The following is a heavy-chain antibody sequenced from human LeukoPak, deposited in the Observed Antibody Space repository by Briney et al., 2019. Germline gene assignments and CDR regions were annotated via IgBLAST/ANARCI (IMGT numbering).Heavy chain of an antibody. CDR1: GFTFSRFT. Sequence: PGGSLRLSCAASGFTFSRFTMSWVRQAPGKGLEWVSGIYGSGGSTFYADSVKGRFIISRDNSKNTLYLQMNSLRAEDTAVYYCAKGGGSPTWVNDYWGQGTLVTVSS. CDR3: AKGGGSPTWVNDY. V-gene: IGHV3-23*01. D-gene: IGHD1-26*01. J-gene: IGHJ4*02. CDR2: IYGSGGST.